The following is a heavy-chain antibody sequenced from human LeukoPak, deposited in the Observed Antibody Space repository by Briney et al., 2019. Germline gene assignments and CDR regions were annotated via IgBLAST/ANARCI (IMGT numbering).Heavy chain of an antibody. CDR3: ARDSWEPDEYYFDY. J-gene: IGHJ4*02. CDR1: GFTFSSYG. V-gene: IGHV3-33*01. CDR2: IWYDGSNK. Sequence: GGSLRLSCAASGFTFSSYGMHWVRQAPGKGLEWVAVIWYDGSNKYYADSVKGRFTTSRDNSKNTLYLQMNSLRAEDTAVYYCARDSWEPDEYYFDYWGQGTLVTVSS. D-gene: IGHD1-26*01.